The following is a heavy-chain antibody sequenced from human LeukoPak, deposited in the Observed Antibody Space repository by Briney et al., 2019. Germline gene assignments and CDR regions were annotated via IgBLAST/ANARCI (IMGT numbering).Heavy chain of an antibody. CDR2: IYHSGST. CDR1: GGSISSSNW. J-gene: IGHJ4*02. V-gene: IGHV4-4*02. CDR3: ARSGGHYYGSGSYYNFFDY. D-gene: IGHD3-10*01. Sequence: SGTLSLTCAVSGGSISSSNWWSWVRQPPGKGLEWIGEIYHSGSTNYNPSLKSRLTISVDRSKNQFSLRLSSVTAADTAVYYCARSGGHYYGSGSYYNFFDYWGQGTLVTVSS.